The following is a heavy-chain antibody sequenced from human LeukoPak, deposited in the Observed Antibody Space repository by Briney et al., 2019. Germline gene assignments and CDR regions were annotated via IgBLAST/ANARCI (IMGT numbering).Heavy chain of an antibody. Sequence: ASVKVSSKASGGTFIIYAISWVRQAPGQGLERMGGIIPIFGTANYAQKFQGRVTITADESTSTAYMGLSSLRSEDTAVYYCARDSSSGDAFDIWGQGTMVTVYS. CDR2: IIPIFGTA. J-gene: IGHJ3*02. D-gene: IGHD6-13*01. CDR3: ARDSSSGDAFDI. CDR1: GGTFIIYA. V-gene: IGHV1-69*01.